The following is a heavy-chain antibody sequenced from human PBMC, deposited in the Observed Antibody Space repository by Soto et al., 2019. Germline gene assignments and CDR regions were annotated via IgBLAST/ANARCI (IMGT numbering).Heavy chain of an antibody. D-gene: IGHD5-18*01. CDR1: GGSISSGGYA. V-gene: IGHV4-30-2*01. CDR3: ASRYGGNLDY. Sequence: PSETLSLTCTVSGGSISSGGYAWSWIRQPPGKGLEWIGYIYHSGSTDYNPSLNSRVTISIDTSQNQFSLKLNSVTAADTAVYYCASRYGGNLDYCGQGTLVTVSS. J-gene: IGHJ4*02. CDR2: IYHSGST.